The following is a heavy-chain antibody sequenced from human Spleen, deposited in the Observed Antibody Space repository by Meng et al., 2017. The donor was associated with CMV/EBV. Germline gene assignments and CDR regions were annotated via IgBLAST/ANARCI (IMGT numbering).Heavy chain of an antibody. CDR2: IRFHGSNK. V-gene: IGHV3-30*02. CDR3: KEVDD. CDR1: GFTFTTYG. Sequence: GESLKISCAASGFTFTTYGIHWVRQAPGKGLEWVAFIRFHGSNKYYADSVKGRFTISRDNAKNTLYLQLNRLRVDDTAVYYCKEVDDWGQGTLVTVSS. J-gene: IGHJ4*02.